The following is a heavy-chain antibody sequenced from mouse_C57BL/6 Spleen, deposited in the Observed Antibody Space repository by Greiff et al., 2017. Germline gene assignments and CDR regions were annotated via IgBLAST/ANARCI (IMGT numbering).Heavy chain of an antibody. V-gene: IGHV1-64*01. CDR2: IHPNSGST. Sequence: QVQLQQPGAELVKPGASVKLSCKASGYTFTSYWMPWVKQRPGQGLEWIGMIHPNSGSTNYNEKFKSKATLTVDKSSSTAYMQLSSLTSEDSAVXYCARGGSYYSNYWGYWGQGTTLTVSS. CDR1: GYTFTSYW. J-gene: IGHJ2*01. CDR3: ARGGSYYSNYWGY. D-gene: IGHD2-5*01.